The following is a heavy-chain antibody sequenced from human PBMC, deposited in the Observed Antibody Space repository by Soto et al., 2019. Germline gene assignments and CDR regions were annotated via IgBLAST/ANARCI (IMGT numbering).Heavy chain of an antibody. CDR2: ISGSGDSS. Sequence: EVQLLESGGGLVQPGGSLRLSCAASGFTFSSFAMTWARQAPGKGLEWVSDISGSGDSSYYADSVEGRFTIFRDNSKNTLYLQMNSLRAEDTAVYFCAKGYSYGLVWGQGTLVTVSS. CDR1: GFTFSSFA. D-gene: IGHD5-18*01. J-gene: IGHJ4*02. CDR3: AKGYSYGLV. V-gene: IGHV3-23*01.